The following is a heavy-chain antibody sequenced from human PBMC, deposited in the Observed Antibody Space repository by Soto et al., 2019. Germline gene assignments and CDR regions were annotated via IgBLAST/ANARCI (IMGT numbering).Heavy chain of an antibody. J-gene: IGHJ6*03. CDR1: GFTFDDYA. D-gene: IGHD5-18*01. CDR2: ISWNSGSI. CDR3: AKGAMGYYYYMDV. V-gene: IGHV3-9*01. Sequence: EVQLVESGGGLVQPGRSLRLSCAASGFTFDDYAMHWVRQAPGKGLEWVSGISWNSGSIGYAGSVKGRFTFSRDNAKNSRYLQMNSLRAEDTALYYCAKGAMGYYYYMDVWGKGTTVTVSS.